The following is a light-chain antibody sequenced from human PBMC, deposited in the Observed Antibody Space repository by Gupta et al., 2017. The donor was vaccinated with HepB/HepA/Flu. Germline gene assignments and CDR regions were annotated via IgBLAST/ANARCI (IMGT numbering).Light chain of an antibody. V-gene: IGLV1-47*01. J-gene: IGLJ2*01. CDR1: ISNIGNNY. Sequence: LTPPPSASGTPGPRVAISRSGSISNIGNNYVYWYQHLPGTTPKLIIYRNNQRASGVPDRFSVSKSDTSAARAISGLRSEDEDDDYCAAWDDSLSSMLFGGGTKLTVL. CDR2: RNN. CDR3: AAWDDSLSSML.